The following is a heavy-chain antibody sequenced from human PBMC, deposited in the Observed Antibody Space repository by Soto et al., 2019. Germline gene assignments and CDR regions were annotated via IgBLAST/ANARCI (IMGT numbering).Heavy chain of an antibody. CDR3: ARADTAMVNFDY. CDR1: GYTFTGYY. CDR2: INPNSGGT. D-gene: IGHD5-18*01. J-gene: IGHJ4*02. Sequence: ASVKVSCKASGYTFTGYYMHWVRQAPGQGLEWMGWINPNSGGTNYAQKFQGRVTMTRDTSISTAYMELSRLRSDDTAVYYCARADTAMVNFDYWGQGTLVTVPS. V-gene: IGHV1-2*02.